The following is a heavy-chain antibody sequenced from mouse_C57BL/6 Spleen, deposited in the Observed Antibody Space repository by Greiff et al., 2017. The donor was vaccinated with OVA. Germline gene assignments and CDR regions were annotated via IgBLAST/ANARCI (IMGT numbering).Heavy chain of an antibody. CDR1: GFSLTSYA. J-gene: IGHJ4*01. V-gene: IGHV2-9-1*01. D-gene: IGHD1-1*01. Sequence: VKLQESGPGLVAPSQSLSITCTVSGFSLTSYAISWVRQPPGKGLEWLGVIWTGGGTNYNSALKSRLSISKDNSKSQVFLKMNSLQTDDTARYYCARGGTTVVEDYAMDYWGQGTSVTVSS. CDR3: ARGGTTVVEDYAMDY. CDR2: IWTGGGT.